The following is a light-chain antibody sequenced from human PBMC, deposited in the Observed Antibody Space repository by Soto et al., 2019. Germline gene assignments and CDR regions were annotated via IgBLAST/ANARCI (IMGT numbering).Light chain of an antibody. CDR2: RNN. CDR3: AAWDDSLSGV. CDR1: SSNIGSNY. Sequence: QSVLTQPPSASGTPGQRVTISCSGSSSNIGSNYVYWYQQLPGTAPKLLIYRNNQRPSGVPDRFSGSKSGTSASLAISGLRSEDEADYYCAAWDDSLSGVSGTGTKLTVL. V-gene: IGLV1-47*01. J-gene: IGLJ1*01.